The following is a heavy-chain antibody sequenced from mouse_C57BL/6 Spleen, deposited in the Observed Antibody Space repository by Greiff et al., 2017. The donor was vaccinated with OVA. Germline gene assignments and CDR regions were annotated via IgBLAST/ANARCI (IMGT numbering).Heavy chain of an antibody. V-gene: IGHV1-78*01. J-gene: IGHJ1*03. Sequence: VQLQQSDAELVKPGASVKISCKVSGYTFTDHTIHWMKQRPEQGLEWIGYIYPRDGSTKYNEKSNGKATLTADKSSSTAYMQLNSLTSEDSTVYFCAKVTGSYWYFDVWGTGTTVTVSS. D-gene: IGHD4-1*01. CDR1: GYTFTDHT. CDR2: IYPRDGST. CDR3: AKVTGSYWYFDV.